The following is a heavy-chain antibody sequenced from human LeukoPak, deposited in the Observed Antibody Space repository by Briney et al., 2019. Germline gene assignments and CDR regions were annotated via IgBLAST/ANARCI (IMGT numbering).Heavy chain of an antibody. CDR1: GFTLAGYT. CDR3: AVAGLSYWYFDL. CDR2: ITGATTYI. D-gene: IGHD6-19*01. J-gene: IGHJ2*01. V-gene: IGHV3-21*01. Sequence: GRSLRPSCAAYGFTLAGYTMNWVRQTPGKGLEWVSSITGATTYIYYADSVKGRFTISRDDAKNSLYLQMNSLRVEDTAVYYCAVAGLSYWYFDLWGRGTLVTVSS.